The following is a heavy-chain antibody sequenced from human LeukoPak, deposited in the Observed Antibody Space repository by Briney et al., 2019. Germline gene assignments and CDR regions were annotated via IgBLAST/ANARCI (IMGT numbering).Heavy chain of an antibody. CDR1: GGSISTYY. V-gene: IGHV4-59*08. D-gene: IGHD2-15*01. J-gene: IGHJ4*02. CDR3: ARGDSYYFDY. Sequence: SETLSLTCTVSGGSISTYYWSWIRRPPGKGLEWIGYIYYTGSTNYNPSLKSRVTISVDTSKNQFSLKLSSVTAADTAVYYCARGDSYYFDYWGQGTLVTVSS. CDR2: IYYTGST.